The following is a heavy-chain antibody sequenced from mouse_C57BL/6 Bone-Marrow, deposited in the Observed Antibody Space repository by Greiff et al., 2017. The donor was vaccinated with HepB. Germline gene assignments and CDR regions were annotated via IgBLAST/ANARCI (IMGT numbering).Heavy chain of an antibody. V-gene: IGHV1-74*01. J-gene: IGHJ3*01. CDR1: GYTFTSYW. D-gene: IGHD6-1*01. CDR3: AIALGFAY. Sequence: QVHVKQPGAELVKPGASVKVSCKASGYTFTSYWMHWVKQRPGQGLEWIGRIHPSDSDTNYNQKFKGKATLTVDKSSSTAYMQLSSLTSEDSAVYYCAIALGFAYWGQGTLGTVAA. CDR2: IHPSDSDT.